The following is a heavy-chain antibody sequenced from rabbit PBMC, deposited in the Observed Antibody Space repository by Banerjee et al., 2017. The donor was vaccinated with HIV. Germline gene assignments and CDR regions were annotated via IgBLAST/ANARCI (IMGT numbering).Heavy chain of an antibody. V-gene: IGHV1S40*01. CDR2: IYTGSSGST. CDR3: ARDLSSSGWSDFAL. J-gene: IGHJ4*01. CDR1: GLDFSSSYW. Sequence: QSLEESGGGLVKPGASLTLTCTASGLDFSSSYWICWVRQAPGKGLEWIACIYTGSSGSTYYASWAKGRFTISKTSSTTVTLQMTSLTAADTATYFCARDLSSSGWSDFALWGPGTLVTVS. D-gene: IGHD4-1*01.